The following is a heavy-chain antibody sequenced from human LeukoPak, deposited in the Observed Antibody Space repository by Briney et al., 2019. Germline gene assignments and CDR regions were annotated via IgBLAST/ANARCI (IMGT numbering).Heavy chain of an antibody. J-gene: IGHJ5*02. CDR3: AGEWGSSSPRWFDP. D-gene: IGHD6-13*01. CDR1: GFTFSSYS. Sequence: GGSLRLSCAASGFTFSSYSMNWVRQAPGKGLEGVSYISSSSSTIYYADSVKGRFTISRDNAKNSLYLQMNSLRAEDTAVYYCAGEWGSSSPRWFDPWGQGTLVTVSS. CDR2: ISSSSSTI. V-gene: IGHV3-48*04.